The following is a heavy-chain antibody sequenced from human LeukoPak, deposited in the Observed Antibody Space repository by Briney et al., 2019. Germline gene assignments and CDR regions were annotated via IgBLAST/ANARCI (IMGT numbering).Heavy chain of an antibody. D-gene: IGHD2-15*01. CDR3: AFRDIVVVVAATAFDY. V-gene: IGHV3-53*01. CDR1: GFTVSSNY. J-gene: IGHJ4*02. CDR2: IYSGGST. Sequence: PGGSLRLSCAASGFTVSSNYMSWVRQAPGKGLEWVSVIYSGGSTYYADSVKGRFTISRDNSKNTLYLQMNSLRAEDTAVYYCAFRDIVVVVAATAFDYWGQGTLVTVSS.